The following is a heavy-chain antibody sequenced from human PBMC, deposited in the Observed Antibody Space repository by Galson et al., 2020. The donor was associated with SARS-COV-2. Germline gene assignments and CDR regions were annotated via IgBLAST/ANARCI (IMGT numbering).Heavy chain of an antibody. D-gene: IGHD3-22*01. J-gene: IGHJ4*02. CDR3: ARSLDSSGFPGD. Sequence: HGESLKISCKGSGYTFSDSYMNWVRQMPGKGLEWMGSIDSRDSYTNYSPSFEGRVTISQDESISTVYLQWSRLKASDSAMYYCARSLDSSGFPGDWGQGTLVTVSS. V-gene: IGHV5-10-1*01. CDR2: IDSRDSYT. CDR1: GYTFSDSY.